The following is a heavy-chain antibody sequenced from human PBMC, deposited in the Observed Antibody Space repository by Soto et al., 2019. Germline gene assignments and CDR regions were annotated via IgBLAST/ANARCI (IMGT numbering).Heavy chain of an antibody. CDR2: ISGSGGST. Sequence: GGSLRLSCSASGFTFSSYAMSWVRQAPGKGLEWVSAISGSGGSTYYADSVKGRFTISRDNSKNTLYLQMNSLRAEDTAVYYCAEGAAAGLYGMDVWGQGTTVTVSS. J-gene: IGHJ6*02. CDR1: GFTFSSYA. D-gene: IGHD6-13*01. CDR3: AEGAAAGLYGMDV. V-gene: IGHV3-23*01.